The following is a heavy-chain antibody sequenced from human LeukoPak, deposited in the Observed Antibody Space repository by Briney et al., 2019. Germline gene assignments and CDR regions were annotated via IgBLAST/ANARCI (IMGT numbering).Heavy chain of an antibody. V-gene: IGHV5-51*01. D-gene: IGHD2-21*02. CDR1: GYRFTSYW. CDR3: ARRDCSSSPLDY. J-gene: IGHJ4*02. Sequence: GESLKISCKGSGYRFTSYWIVWVRQMPGRGLEWMGIIFPGDSDTKYSPSFQGQVTISADRSVTTAYLQWTSLKTSDTAKYYCARRDCSSSPLDYWGQGTLVTVSS. CDR2: IFPGDSDT.